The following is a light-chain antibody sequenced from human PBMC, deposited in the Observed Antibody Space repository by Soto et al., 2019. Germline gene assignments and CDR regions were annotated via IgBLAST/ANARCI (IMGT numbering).Light chain of an antibody. V-gene: IGLV2-8*01. Sequence: QWVLSQPTYAHGSRGQSVTISWTGTSSDVGGYNHVSWYQQHPGKAPKLMIYEVSKRPSGVPDRFSGSKSGNTASLTVSGLQAEDEADYCCSSHAGSNNYVCGTGTKVTVL. CDR2: EVS. CDR3: SSHAGSNNYV. J-gene: IGLJ1*01. CDR1: SSDVGGYNH.